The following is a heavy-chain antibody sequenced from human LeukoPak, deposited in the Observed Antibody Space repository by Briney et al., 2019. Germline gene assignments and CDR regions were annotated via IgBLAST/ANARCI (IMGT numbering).Heavy chain of an antibody. CDR1: GYTFTSYD. Sequence: ASVNVSCKASGYTFTSYDINWVRQATGQGLEWMGWMNPNSGNTGYAQKFQGRVTMTRNTSISTAYMELSSLRSEDTAVYYCARLSSSGWYYTLNWYYGMDVWGQGTTVTVSS. CDR3: ARLSSSGWYYTLNWYYGMDV. CDR2: MNPNSGNT. J-gene: IGHJ6*02. D-gene: IGHD6-19*01. V-gene: IGHV1-8*01.